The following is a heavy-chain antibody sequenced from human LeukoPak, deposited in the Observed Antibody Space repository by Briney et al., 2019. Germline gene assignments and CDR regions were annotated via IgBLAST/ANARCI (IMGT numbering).Heavy chain of an antibody. Sequence: WATLSLTGPVAGGSISSDYWSGSRPPPGKGGEWIGYSDYSGSTNYKPSLKSPLTISVDTSKNQFSLKLTSVPAADTAVYYCARDREYQLHYYYGMDVWGKGTPVTVSS. CDR3: ARDREYQLHYYYGMDV. CDR2: SDYSGST. D-gene: IGHD2-2*01. V-gene: IGHV4-59*01. CDR1: GGSISSDY. J-gene: IGHJ6*04.